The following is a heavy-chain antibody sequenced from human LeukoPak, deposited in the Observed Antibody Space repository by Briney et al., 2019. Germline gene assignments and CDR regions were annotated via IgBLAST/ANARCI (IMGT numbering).Heavy chain of an antibody. CDR1: GFTFINYA. CDR3: AKHYGDDRSFDY. V-gene: IGHV3-23*01. CDR2: IAPSGVTT. Sequence: QPGGSLRLSCAASGFTFINYAMSWVRQAPGKGLEWVSAIAPSGVTTYYADSVKGRFTISRDNSKSTLYLQMNSLRAEDTAVYYGAKHYGDDRSFDYWGQGTLVTVSS. D-gene: IGHD4-17*01. J-gene: IGHJ4*02.